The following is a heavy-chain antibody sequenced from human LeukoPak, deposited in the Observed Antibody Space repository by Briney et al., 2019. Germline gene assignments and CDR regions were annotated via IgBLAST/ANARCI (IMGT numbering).Heavy chain of an antibody. J-gene: IGHJ5*02. CDR1: GGPISSYY. CDR2: IYYSGST. CDR3: ARGPPDIVVVPAAKVWFDP. Sequence: SETLSLTCTVSGGPISSYYWSWIRQPPGKGLEWIGYIYYSGSTNYNPSLKSRVTISVDTSKNQFSLKLSSVTAADTAVYYCARGPPDIVVVPAAKVWFDPWGQGTLVTVSS. D-gene: IGHD2-2*01. V-gene: IGHV4-59*01.